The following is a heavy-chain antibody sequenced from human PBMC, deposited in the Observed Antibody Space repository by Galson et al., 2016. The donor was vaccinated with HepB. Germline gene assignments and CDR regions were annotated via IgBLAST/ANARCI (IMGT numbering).Heavy chain of an antibody. CDR3: SKAAHSNLRTTFDY. D-gene: IGHD4-11*01. CDR1: GFTFSSYA. CDR2: ISGSDGRT. Sequence: SLRLSCAASGFTFSSYAMSWVRQAPGKGLECVSSISGSDGRTYYADSVKGRFTLSRDNSKNTLYLQMNSLRVEDTAIYYCSKAAHSNLRTTFDYWGHGTPVTVSS. J-gene: IGHJ4*01. V-gene: IGHV3-23*01.